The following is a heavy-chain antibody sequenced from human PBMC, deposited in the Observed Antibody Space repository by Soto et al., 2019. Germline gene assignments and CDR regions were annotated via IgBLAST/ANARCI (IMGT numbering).Heavy chain of an antibody. V-gene: IGHV1-46*01. CDR1: GYTFTSYY. CDR2: INPSGGST. CDR3: ARSFSYYDSSGSVNWFDP. D-gene: IGHD3-22*01. J-gene: IGHJ5*02. Sequence: SVKVSCKASGYTFTSYYMHWVRQAPGQGLEWMGIINPSGGSTSYAQKFQGRVTMTRDTSTSTVYMELSSLRSEDTAVYYCARSFSYYDSSGSVNWFDPWGQGTLVTVSS.